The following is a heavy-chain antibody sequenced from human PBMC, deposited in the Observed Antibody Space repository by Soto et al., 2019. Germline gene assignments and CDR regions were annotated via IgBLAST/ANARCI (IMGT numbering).Heavy chain of an antibody. CDR3: ARLQYYFDY. Sequence: SETLSLTCTVSGGSISSYYWSWIRQPPGKGLEWIGYIYYSGSTNYNPSLKSRVTISVDTSKNQFSLKLSSVTAADTAVYYCARLQYYFDYWGQGTLVTVSS. CDR1: GGSISSYY. J-gene: IGHJ4*02. V-gene: IGHV4-59*01. CDR2: IYYSGST.